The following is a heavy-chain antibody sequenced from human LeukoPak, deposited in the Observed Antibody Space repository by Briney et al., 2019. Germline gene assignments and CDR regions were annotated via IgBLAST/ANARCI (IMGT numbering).Heavy chain of an antibody. Sequence: PGRSLRLSCAASGFSFNNYGMHWVRQAPGRGLEWVAVVAYDGSTIYHADSVKGRFTISRDNSKNTLSLQMDSLRAEDAAVYYCAKASLEKSTPENFFYDHWGQGTLVTVSS. V-gene: IGHV3-30*18. D-gene: IGHD2/OR15-2a*01. CDR1: GFSFNNYG. CDR2: VAYDGSTI. J-gene: IGHJ4*02. CDR3: AKASLEKSTPENFFYDH.